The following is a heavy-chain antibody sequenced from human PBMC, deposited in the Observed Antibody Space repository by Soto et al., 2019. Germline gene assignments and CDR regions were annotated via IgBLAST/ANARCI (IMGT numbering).Heavy chain of an antibody. J-gene: IGHJ4*02. CDR3: ARDRDYFDY. V-gene: IGHV3-30*03. Sequence: QLVESGGGVVQPGRSLRLSCAASGFIFSKYGMHWVRQAPGKGLEWVAVISYDGSNKYYADSVKGRFTISRDNSKNTLYLQMNSLRAEDTAVYYCARDRDYFDYWGQGTLVTVSS. CDR1: GFIFSKYG. CDR2: ISYDGSNK.